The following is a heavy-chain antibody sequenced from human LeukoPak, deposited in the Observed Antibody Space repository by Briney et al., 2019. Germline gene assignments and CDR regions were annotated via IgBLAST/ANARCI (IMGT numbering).Heavy chain of an antibody. Sequence: PGGSLRLSCAASGFTFDDYGITWVRQAPGKGLEWVSGINWNGGSAGYADSVKGRFTISRDNAKYSLSLQMNSLRAEDTALYYCARGINLVHYLGQGSLVTVSS. CDR2: INWNGGSA. V-gene: IGHV3-20*04. CDR3: ARGINLVHY. CDR1: GFTFDDYG. J-gene: IGHJ4*02. D-gene: IGHD3-10*01.